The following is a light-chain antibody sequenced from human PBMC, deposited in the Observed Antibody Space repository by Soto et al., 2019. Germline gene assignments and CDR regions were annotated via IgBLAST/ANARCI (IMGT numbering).Light chain of an antibody. CDR3: QQYNNWPPWT. Sequence: DIIMTQSPGTLSVSPGERATLSCRASQSVDSNLAWYQQKPGQTPRLLIYGASTRATGIPARFSGSGSGTEFTLTISSLQSEDFAVYYCQQYNNWPPWTFGQGTKVEIK. CDR2: GAS. V-gene: IGKV3-15*01. CDR1: QSVDSN. J-gene: IGKJ1*01.